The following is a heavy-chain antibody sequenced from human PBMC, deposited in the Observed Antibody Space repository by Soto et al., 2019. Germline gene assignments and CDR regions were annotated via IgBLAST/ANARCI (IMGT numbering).Heavy chain of an antibody. CDR1: GFTFSSYA. V-gene: IGHV3-23*01. CDR2: ISGSGGST. CDR3: AKGIAAAGTLGYFQH. Sequence: PGGSLRLSCAASGFTFSSYAMSWFRQAPGKGLEWVSAISGSGGSTYYADSVKGRFTISRDNSKNTLYLQMNSLRAEDTAVYYCAKGIAAAGTLGYFQHWGQGTLVTVSS. D-gene: IGHD6-13*01. J-gene: IGHJ1*01.